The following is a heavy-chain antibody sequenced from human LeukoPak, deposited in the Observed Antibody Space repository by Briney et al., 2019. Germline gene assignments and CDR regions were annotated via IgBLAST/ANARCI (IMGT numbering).Heavy chain of an antibody. V-gene: IGHV3-30-3*01. CDR2: ISYDGSNK. CDR1: GFTFSSYA. CDR3: AKDRRYSGSVYFDY. Sequence: GRSLRLSCAASGFTFSSYAMHWVRQAPGKGLEWVAVISYDGSNKYYADSVKGRFTISRDNSKNTLYLQMNSLRAEDTAVYYCAKDRRYSGSVYFDYWGQGTLVTVSS. J-gene: IGHJ4*02. D-gene: IGHD1-26*01.